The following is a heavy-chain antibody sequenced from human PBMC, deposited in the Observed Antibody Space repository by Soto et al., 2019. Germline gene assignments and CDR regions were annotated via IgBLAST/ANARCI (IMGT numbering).Heavy chain of an antibody. V-gene: IGHV3-48*03. CDR3: ARDGHYYDSSGYYVY. CDR2: ISSSGSTI. CDR1: GFTFSSYE. Sequence: PGGSLRLSCAASGFTFSSYEMNWVRQAPGKGLEWVSYISSSGSTIYYADSVKGRFTISRDNAKNSLYLQMNSLRAEDTAVYYCARDGHYYDSSGYYVYWGQGTLVTVSS. D-gene: IGHD3-22*01. J-gene: IGHJ4*02.